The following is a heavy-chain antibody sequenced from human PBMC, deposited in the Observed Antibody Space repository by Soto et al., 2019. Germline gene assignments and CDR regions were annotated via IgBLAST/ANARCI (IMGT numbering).Heavy chain of an antibody. V-gene: IGHV1-2*04. CDR2: INPNSGGT. CDR1: GYTLTGYY. J-gene: IGHJ4*02. CDR3: AREEWFGDSEPPRGHFDY. D-gene: IGHD3-10*01. Sequence: ASVKVSCKASGYTLTGYYMHWVRQAPGQGLEWMGWINPNSGGTNYAQKFQGWVTMTRDTSISTAYMELSRLRSDDTAVYYCAREEWFGDSEPPRGHFDYWGQGTLVTVSS.